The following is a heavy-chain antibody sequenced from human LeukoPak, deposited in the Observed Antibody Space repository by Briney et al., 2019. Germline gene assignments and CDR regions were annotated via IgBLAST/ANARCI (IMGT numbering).Heavy chain of an antibody. V-gene: IGHV3-33*01. CDR1: GFTFSSYG. D-gene: IGHD3-10*01. Sequence: PGGSLRLSCAASGFTFSSYGMHWVRQAPGKGLEWVAVIWYDGSNKYYADSVKGRFTISRDNSKNTLYLQMNSLRAEDTAVYYRARTLYGSGSYSFDYWGQGTLVTVSS. CDR2: IWYDGSNK. J-gene: IGHJ4*02. CDR3: ARTLYGSGSYSFDY.